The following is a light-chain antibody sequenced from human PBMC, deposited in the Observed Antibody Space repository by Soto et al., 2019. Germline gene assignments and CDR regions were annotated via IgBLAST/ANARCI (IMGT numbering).Light chain of an antibody. J-gene: IGKJ1*01. V-gene: IGKV1-39*01. CDR1: QSISSY. Sequence: DIQMTQSPSSLSASVGDRVTITCRASQSISSYLNWYQQRPGKAPKLLIYAASSLQSGVPSRFSGSGSGTDFTLTISSLQPEDFATYYCQQSHSTSWTFGQGTKVELK. CDR2: AAS. CDR3: QQSHSTSWT.